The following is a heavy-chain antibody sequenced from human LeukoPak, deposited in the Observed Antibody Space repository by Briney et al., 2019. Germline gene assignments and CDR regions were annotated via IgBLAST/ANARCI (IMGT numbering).Heavy chain of an antibody. Sequence: GGSLRLSCAASGFTFSSYSMNWVRQAPGKGLEWVSSISSSSSYIYYADSVKGRFTISRDNAKNSLYLQMNSLRAEDTAVYYCARDHLLGIAGTQHFDYWGQGTLVTASS. CDR1: GFTFSSYS. V-gene: IGHV3-21*01. D-gene: IGHD6-13*01. CDR3: ARDHLLGIAGTQHFDY. J-gene: IGHJ4*02. CDR2: ISSSSSYI.